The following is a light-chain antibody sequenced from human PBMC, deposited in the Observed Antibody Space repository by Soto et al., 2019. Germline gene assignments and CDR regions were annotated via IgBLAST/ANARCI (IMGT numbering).Light chain of an antibody. J-gene: IGLJ2*01. CDR1: ASNVGSTY. CDR3: ASGGNQFNGTV. CDR2: KNN. Sequence: QSVLTQPPSASGAPGQRVSISCSGSASNVGSTYVFWYQQVPGAAPTLLIYKNNQRPSGVSARFSGSNSGTSASLATRVLGVDEAADYYWASGGNQFNGTVFGAGTKLTVL. V-gene: IGLV1-47*01.